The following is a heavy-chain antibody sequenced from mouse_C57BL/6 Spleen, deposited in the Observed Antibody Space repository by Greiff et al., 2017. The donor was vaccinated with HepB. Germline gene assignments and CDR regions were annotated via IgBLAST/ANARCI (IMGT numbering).Heavy chain of an antibody. CDR3: AREYYDYGDYAMDY. V-gene: IGHV1-82*01. Sequence: VQLQQSGPELVKPGASVKISCKASGYSFSSSWMNWVKQRPGKGLEWIGRIYPGDGDTNYNGKFKGKATLTAAKSSSTAYMQLSSLTSEASAVYFCAREYYDYGDYAMDYWGQGASVTFSS. CDR1: GYSFSSSW. CDR2: IYPGDGDT. D-gene: IGHD2-4*01. J-gene: IGHJ4*01.